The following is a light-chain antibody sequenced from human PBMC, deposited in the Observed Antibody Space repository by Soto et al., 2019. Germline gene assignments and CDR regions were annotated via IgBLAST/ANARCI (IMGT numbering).Light chain of an antibody. CDR1: QSISGY. Sequence: DIVLTQTPTTLSLSPGDRATLSCRASQSISGYLVWYQHKFGQPPRLLIYDASNRATGIPARFSCSGSGTDFTLTISSLEPDDFAIYYCQQRSNWPLTFGGGTKVEIK. V-gene: IGKV3-11*01. CDR2: DAS. CDR3: QQRSNWPLT. J-gene: IGKJ4*01.